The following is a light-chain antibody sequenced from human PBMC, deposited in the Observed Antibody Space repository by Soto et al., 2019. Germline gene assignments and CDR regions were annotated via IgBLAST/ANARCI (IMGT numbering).Light chain of an antibody. Sequence: PSTMNLSPGERATLSCRASQSVNSNSLAWYQQRPGQAPRLLIYGASSRAIGIPDRFSGSGSGTDFTLTISRLEPEDFAVYYCQQYAGSATFGQGTKV. V-gene: IGKV3-20*01. J-gene: IGKJ1*01. CDR3: QQYAGSAT. CDR2: GAS. CDR1: QSVNSNS.